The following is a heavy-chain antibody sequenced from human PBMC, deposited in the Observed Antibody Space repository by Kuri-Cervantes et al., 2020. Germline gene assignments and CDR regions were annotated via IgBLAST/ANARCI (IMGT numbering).Heavy chain of an antibody. CDR3: ARVFGTIFEPFFDY. CDR1: GGSVSSGSYY. J-gene: IGHJ4*02. D-gene: IGHD3-3*01. Sequence: SETLSLTCTVSGGSVSSGSYYWSWIRQPPGKGLEWIGYIYHSGSTYYNPSLKSRVTISVDRSKSQFSLKLSSVTAADTAVYYCARVFGTIFEPFFDYWGQGTLVTVSS. CDR2: IYHSGST. V-gene: IGHV4-30-2*01.